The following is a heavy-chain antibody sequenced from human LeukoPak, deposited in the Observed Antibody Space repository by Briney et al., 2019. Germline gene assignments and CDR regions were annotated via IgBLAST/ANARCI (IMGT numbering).Heavy chain of an antibody. D-gene: IGHD6-13*01. CDR2: IKYDGSEI. CDR3: ARDIAAPGLFFDY. Sequence: GSLRLSCAASGFTLSSYWMSWVRQAPGKGLEWVANIKYDGSEIDYVDSVKGQFTISRDNAKNSLYLQMNSLRAEDTAVYYCARDIAAPGLFFDYWGQGTLVTVSS. J-gene: IGHJ4*02. CDR1: GFTLSSYW. V-gene: IGHV3-7*01.